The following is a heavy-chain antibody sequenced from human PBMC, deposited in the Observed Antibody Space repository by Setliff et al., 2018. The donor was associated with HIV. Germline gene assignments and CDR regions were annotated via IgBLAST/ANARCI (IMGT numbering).Heavy chain of an antibody. D-gene: IGHD5-12*01. CDR2: ISTYNDNT. Sequence: GASVKVSCKGSGYTFPNYGCSWVRQAPGQGLEWMGWISTYNDNTNYAQKFQDRVTFTTDISTSKVYMELRSLKSDDTAVYYCARARSGYEADFDYWGQGTLVTVSS. CDR3: ARARSGYEADFDY. V-gene: IGHV1-18*04. J-gene: IGHJ4*02. CDR1: GYTFPNYG.